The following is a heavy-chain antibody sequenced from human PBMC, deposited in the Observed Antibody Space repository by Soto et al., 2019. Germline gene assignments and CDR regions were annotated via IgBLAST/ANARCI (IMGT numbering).Heavy chain of an antibody. CDR2: ISPSGTT. Sequence: ETLSLTCAVYGGSFSGYYWTWFRQPPGKGLEWIGEISPSGTTKYIPSLKSRGTISVDTSRKQFFLKVTSVSAADTAVYYCATSLWFGTQPEIWGPGTLVTVSS. CDR3: ATSLWFGTQPEI. CDR1: GGSFSGYY. J-gene: IGHJ4*02. V-gene: IGHV4-34*01. D-gene: IGHD3-10*01.